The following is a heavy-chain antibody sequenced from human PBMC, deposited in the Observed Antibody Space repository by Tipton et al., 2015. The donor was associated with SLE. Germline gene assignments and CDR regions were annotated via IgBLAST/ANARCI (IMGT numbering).Heavy chain of an antibody. Sequence: TLSLTCTVSGGPISSGSYYWSWIRQPAGKGLEWIGRIYTSGSTNYNPSLKSRVTISVDTSKNQFSLKLSSVTAADTAVYYCAREGSSCLFQHWGQGTLVTVSS. V-gene: IGHV4-61*02. CDR2: IYTSGST. CDR1: GGPISSGSYY. CDR3: AREGSSCLFQH. J-gene: IGHJ1*01. D-gene: IGHD6-13*01.